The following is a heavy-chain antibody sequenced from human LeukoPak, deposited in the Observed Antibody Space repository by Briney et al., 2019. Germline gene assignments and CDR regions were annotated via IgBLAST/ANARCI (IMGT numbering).Heavy chain of an antibody. Sequence: SETLSLTCAVYGGSFSGYYWSWIRQPPGKGLEWIGEIHHSGSTNYNPSLKSRVTISADTSKNQFSLKMSSVTAADTAVYYCARERMATEVAFDIWGQGTMVTVSS. CDR3: ARERMATEVAFDI. CDR1: GGSFSGYY. V-gene: IGHV4-34*01. CDR2: IHHSGST. D-gene: IGHD5-24*01. J-gene: IGHJ3*02.